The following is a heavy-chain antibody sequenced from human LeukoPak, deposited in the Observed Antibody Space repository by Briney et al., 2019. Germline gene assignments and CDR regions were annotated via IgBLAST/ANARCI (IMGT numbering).Heavy chain of an antibody. V-gene: IGHV3-23*01. D-gene: IGHD6-13*01. CDR2: ISGSGDTT. CDR1: GFTFSSCA. CDR3: AKEGSGSSWNADFDH. Sequence: GGSLRLSCAASGFTFSSCAMSWVRQAPGKGLEWVSAISGSGDTTYYADSVKGRFTTSRDNSKNTLYLQVNSLRAEDTAVYYCAKEGSGSSWNADFDHWGQGTLVIVSS. J-gene: IGHJ4*02.